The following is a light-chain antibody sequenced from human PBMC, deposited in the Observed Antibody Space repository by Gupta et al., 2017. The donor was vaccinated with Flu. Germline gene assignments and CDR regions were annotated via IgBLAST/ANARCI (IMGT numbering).Light chain of an antibody. V-gene: IGKV4-1*01. Sequence: DIVMTQSPDSPAVSLGERATINCKSSQSVLYSSNNKNYLAWYQQKPGQPPKLLIYWASTRESGVPDRFSGSGSGTDFTLTISSLQAEDVAVYYCQQENSTPFTFGHGTKVDIK. CDR1: QSVLYSSNNKNY. CDR3: QQENSTPFT. J-gene: IGKJ3*01. CDR2: WAS.